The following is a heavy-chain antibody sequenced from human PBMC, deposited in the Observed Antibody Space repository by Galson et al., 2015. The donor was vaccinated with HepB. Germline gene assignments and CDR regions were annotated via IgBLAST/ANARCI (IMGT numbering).Heavy chain of an antibody. V-gene: IGHV4-39*01. CDR1: GGSISGSSYY. D-gene: IGHD3-10*01. CDR3: ARRAMVRGVLGWFDP. J-gene: IGHJ5*02. Sequence: ETLSLSCTVSGGSISGSSYYWAWIRRHPGEGLEWIGSIYYSGNTYYSLSLKSLVTISVDTSKNQLSLRLSSVTAADTAVYYCARRAMVRGVLGWFDPWGQGTLVTVSS. CDR2: IYYSGNT.